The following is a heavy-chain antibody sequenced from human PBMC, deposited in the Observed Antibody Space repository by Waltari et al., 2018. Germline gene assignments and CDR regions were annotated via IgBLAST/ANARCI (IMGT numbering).Heavy chain of an antibody. CDR2: ISSDASEP. V-gene: IGHV3-74*03. J-gene: IGHJ6*02. D-gene: IGHD3-16*01. CDR1: GCTFSSYW. Sequence: EEQLVETGGGLVQPGDALRLCCAASGCTFSSYWMKWVRQAPGKGRLWVSLISSDASEPTYAHSVNGRFAIPRDNAKTTLYLRMNSLRAEDTAVYCRARVSRRTYRSPVPGGHYYYCMHVWGHVTTVTVSS. CDR3: ARVSRRTYRSPVPGGHYYYCMHV.